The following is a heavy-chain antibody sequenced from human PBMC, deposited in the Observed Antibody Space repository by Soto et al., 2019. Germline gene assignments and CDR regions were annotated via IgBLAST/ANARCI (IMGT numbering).Heavy chain of an antibody. D-gene: IGHD4-17*01. V-gene: IGHV4-34*01. CDR2: INHSGST. J-gene: IGHJ2*01. Sequence: QVHLQQWGAGLLKPSETLSLTCAVYGGSFSGYYWSWIRQPPGKGLEWIGEINHSGSTNFNPSLKSRVSISVDTSKKQFSLKLSSVTAADTAVYYCAAHLKTTVTAYLYFDLWGRGTLVTVSS. CDR1: GGSFSGYY. CDR3: AAHLKTTVTAYLYFDL.